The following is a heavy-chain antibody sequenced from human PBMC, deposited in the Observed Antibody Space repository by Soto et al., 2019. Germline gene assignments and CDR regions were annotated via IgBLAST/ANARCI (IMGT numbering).Heavy chain of an antibody. V-gene: IGHV3-21*01. D-gene: IGHD3-3*01. CDR2: ISSSSSYI. J-gene: IGHJ6*03. CDR1: GFTFSSYS. Sequence: GSLRLSCAASGFTFSSYSMNWVRQAPGKGLEWVSSISSSSSYIYYADSVKGQFTISRDNAKNSLYLQMNSLRAEDTAVYYCARNTHYDFWSGYYYYYYMDVWGKGTTVTVSS. CDR3: ARNTHYDFWSGYYYYYYMDV.